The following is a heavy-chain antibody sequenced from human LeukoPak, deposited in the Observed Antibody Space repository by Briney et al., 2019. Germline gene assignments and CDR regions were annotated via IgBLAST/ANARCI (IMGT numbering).Heavy chain of an antibody. V-gene: IGHV3-23*01. CDR2: ISGSGDNT. CDR1: GFTFSSHG. J-gene: IGHJ3*02. Sequence: GGSPRLSCAASGFTFSSHGMSWVRQAPGKGLEWVSTISGSGDNTYYADSVKGRFTISRDNSKNTLYLQMNSLRAEDTAVYYCAKGTYCSGGRCYLDPIVDIWGQGTMVTVSS. CDR3: AKGTYCSGGRCYLDPIVDI. D-gene: IGHD2-15*01.